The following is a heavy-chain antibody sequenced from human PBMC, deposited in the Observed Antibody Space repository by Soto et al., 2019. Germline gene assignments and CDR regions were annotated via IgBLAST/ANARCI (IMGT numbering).Heavy chain of an antibody. Sequence: SETLSLTCTVSGDSVSSYNYYWAWIRQPPGKGLDWIGYIYESGSTNYNPSLKSRVTMSIDTSKNQFSLKLSSVTAEDTAVYYCARSGRSGYNYYYGMDVWGQATTVTVSS. CDR1: GDSVSSYNYY. CDR3: ARSGRSGYNYYYGMDV. J-gene: IGHJ6*02. D-gene: IGHD3-3*01. CDR2: IYESGST. V-gene: IGHV4-61*01.